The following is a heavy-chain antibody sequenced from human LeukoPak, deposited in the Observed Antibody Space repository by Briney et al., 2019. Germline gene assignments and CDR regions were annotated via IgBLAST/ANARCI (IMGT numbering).Heavy chain of an antibody. Sequence: PSETLSLTCTVSGGSISSYYWSWIRQPPGKGLEWIGYIYYSGSTNYNPSLKSRVTISVDTSKNQFSLKLSSVTAADTAVYYCARVRITIFGVVDRYGMDVWGQGTTVTVSS. CDR1: GGSISSYY. CDR2: IYYSGST. V-gene: IGHV4-59*01. D-gene: IGHD3-3*01. J-gene: IGHJ6*02. CDR3: ARVRITIFGVVDRYGMDV.